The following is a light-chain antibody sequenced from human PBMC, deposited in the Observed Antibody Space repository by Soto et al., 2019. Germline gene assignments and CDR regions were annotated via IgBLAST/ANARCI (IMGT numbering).Light chain of an antibody. Sequence: EFVLTQSPGTLSLFPGERATLSCRASQSVSSSYLAWYQQKPGQAPRLLIYGASNRASGIPDRFSGGASGTGFTLTISRLEPEDFAVYFCQQYGGSPPFTFGQGTKVDIK. V-gene: IGKV3-20*01. CDR3: QQYGGSPPFT. CDR1: QSVSSSY. CDR2: GAS. J-gene: IGKJ2*01.